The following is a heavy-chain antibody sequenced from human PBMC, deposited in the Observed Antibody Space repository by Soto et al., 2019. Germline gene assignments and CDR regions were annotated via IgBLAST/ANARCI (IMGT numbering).Heavy chain of an antibody. J-gene: IGHJ6*02. D-gene: IGHD6-13*01. Sequence: QVQLVQSGAEVKKPGSSVKVSCKASGGTFSSYAISWVRQAPGQGLEWMGGIIPIFGTANYAQKFQGRVTITADESTSTAYMELSSLRSEDTAVYYCARGGSSSWYPYYYYGMDVWGQGTTVTGSS. CDR3: ARGGSSSWYPYYYYGMDV. V-gene: IGHV1-69*12. CDR1: GGTFSSYA. CDR2: IIPIFGTA.